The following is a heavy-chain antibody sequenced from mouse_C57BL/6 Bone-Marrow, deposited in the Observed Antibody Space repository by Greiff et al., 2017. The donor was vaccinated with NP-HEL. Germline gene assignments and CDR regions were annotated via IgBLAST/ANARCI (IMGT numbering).Heavy chain of an antibody. CDR2: ISSGGSYT. CDR1: GFTFSSYG. CDR3: ASPYDYDVAWFAY. Sequence: DAMLVESGGDLVKPGGSLKLSCAASGFTFSSYGMSWVRQTPDKRLEWVATISSGGSYTYYPDSVKGRFTISRDNAKNTLYLQMSSLKSEDTAMYYCASPYDYDVAWFAYWGQGTLVTVSA. V-gene: IGHV5-6*02. D-gene: IGHD2-4*01. J-gene: IGHJ3*01.